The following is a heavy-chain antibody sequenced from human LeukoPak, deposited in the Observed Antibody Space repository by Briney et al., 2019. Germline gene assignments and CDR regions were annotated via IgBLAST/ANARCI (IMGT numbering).Heavy chain of an antibody. Sequence: TGGSLRLSCSASGFTFSRSPMHWVRQAPGKGLEYVSAISSDGVSTYYGASVKGRFTISRDNSKNTLYLRMSSLRAEDTALYYCVKETAFYDHWGPGTLVTVSS. V-gene: IGHV3-64D*06. CDR1: GFTFSRSP. D-gene: IGHD2/OR15-2a*01. J-gene: IGHJ4*02. CDR2: ISSDGVST. CDR3: VKETAFYDH.